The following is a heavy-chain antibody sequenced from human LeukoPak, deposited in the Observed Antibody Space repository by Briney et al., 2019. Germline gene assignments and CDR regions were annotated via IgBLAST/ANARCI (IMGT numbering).Heavy chain of an antibody. CDR2: ISYDGSNK. D-gene: IGHD7-27*01. Sequence: GGSLRLSCAASGFTFSGYGMHWVRQAPGKGLEWVAVISYDGSNKYYADSVKGRFTISRDNSKNTLYLQMNSLRAEDTAVYYCATRNKPGIPFDYWGQGTLVTVSS. V-gene: IGHV3-30*03. J-gene: IGHJ4*02. CDR1: GFTFSGYG. CDR3: ATRNKPGIPFDY.